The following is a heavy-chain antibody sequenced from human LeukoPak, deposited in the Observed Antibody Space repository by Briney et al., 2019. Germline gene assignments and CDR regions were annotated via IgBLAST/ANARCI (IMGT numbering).Heavy chain of an antibody. D-gene: IGHD3-22*01. V-gene: IGHV1-18*01. CDR2: ISAYNGNT. CDR3: ALNYDSSGYDPYYFDY. CDR1: GYTFTSYG. J-gene: IGHJ4*02. Sequence: ASVKVSCTASGYTFTSYGISWVRQAPGQGLEWMGWISAYNGNTNYAQKLQGRVTMTTDTSTSTAYMELRSLRSDDTAVYYCALNYDSSGYDPYYFDYWGQGTLVTVSS.